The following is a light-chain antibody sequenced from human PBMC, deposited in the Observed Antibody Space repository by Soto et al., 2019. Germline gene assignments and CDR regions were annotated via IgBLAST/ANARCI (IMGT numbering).Light chain of an antibody. CDR1: SSDVGNSNR. CDR3: SSYAGSVTWV. V-gene: IGLV2-23*01. CDR2: EGI. Sequence: QSVLTQPASVSGSPGQSITISCTGPSSDVGNSNRVSWYQHHPGTDPKVMIYEGIKRPSGVSIRFSGSKSGNTASLTISGLQAEDEADYYCSSYAGSVTWVFGGGTKVTVL. J-gene: IGLJ3*02.